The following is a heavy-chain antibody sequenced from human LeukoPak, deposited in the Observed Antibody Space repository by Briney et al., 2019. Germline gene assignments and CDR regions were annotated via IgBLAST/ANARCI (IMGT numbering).Heavy chain of an antibody. D-gene: IGHD4-23*01. J-gene: IGHJ4*02. CDR1: GDTFSNYL. Sequence: GASVKVSCKASGDTFSNYLITWVRQAPGQGLEWMGRIIPVLGIANYAQKFQGRVTITADESTSTAYMELSSLRSEDTAVYYCARARFFGGSSLYYFDYWGQGTLVTVSS. CDR2: IIPVLGIA. V-gene: IGHV1-69*04. CDR3: ARARFFGGSSLYYFDY.